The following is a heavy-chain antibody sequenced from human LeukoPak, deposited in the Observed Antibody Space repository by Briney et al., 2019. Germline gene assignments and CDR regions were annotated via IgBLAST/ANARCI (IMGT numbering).Heavy chain of an antibody. CDR2: IYNSGST. CDR3: ARVHNYYDSSGYYPRTYNWFDP. Sequence: SETLSLTCTVSGGSISSSSYYWGWIRQPPGKGLEWIGYIYNSGSTNYNPSLKSRVTMSVDTSKNQFSLKLSSVTAADTAVYYRARVHNYYDSSGYYPRTYNWFDPWGQGTLVTVSS. CDR1: GGSISSSSYY. D-gene: IGHD3-22*01. J-gene: IGHJ5*02. V-gene: IGHV4-61*05.